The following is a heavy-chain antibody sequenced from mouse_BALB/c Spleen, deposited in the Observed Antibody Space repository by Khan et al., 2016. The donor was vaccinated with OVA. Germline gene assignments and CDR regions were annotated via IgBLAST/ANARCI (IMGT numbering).Heavy chain of an antibody. D-gene: IGHD2-3*01. CDR3: ARPSYDPRDFEV. J-gene: IGHJ1*01. CDR1: GFNIKDTY. Sequence: EVQLQQSGAELVKPGASIRLSCTASGFNIKDTYIHWVMQRPEQGLEWLGRIAPANGNSKYDPKFQDKATITSDTSSNTSYLQLSSLASADTAVYYCARPSYDPRDFEVWGAGTTVTVSS. CDR2: IAPANGNS. V-gene: IGHV14-3*02.